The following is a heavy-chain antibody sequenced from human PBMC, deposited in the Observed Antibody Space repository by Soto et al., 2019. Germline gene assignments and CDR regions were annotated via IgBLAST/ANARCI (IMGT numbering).Heavy chain of an antibody. Sequence: QVQLQESGPGLVKPSETLSLTCTVSGGSVSSGSYYWSWIRQPPGKGLEWIGYIYYSGSTNYNPSLNSRVTISVDTSKNQFSLKLSSVTAADTAVYYCARGVVVAATLWFDPWGQGTLVTVSS. D-gene: IGHD2-15*01. CDR1: GGSVSSGSYY. J-gene: IGHJ5*02. CDR2: IYYSGST. V-gene: IGHV4-61*01. CDR3: ARGVVVAATLWFDP.